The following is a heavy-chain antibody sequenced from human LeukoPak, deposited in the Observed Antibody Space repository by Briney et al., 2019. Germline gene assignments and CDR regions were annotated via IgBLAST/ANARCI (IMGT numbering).Heavy chain of an antibody. Sequence: SETLSLTCTVSGGSISSYYWSWIRQPPGKGLEWIGYIYYSGSTNYNPSLKSRVTMSVDTSKNQFSLKLSSVTAADTAVYYCARDRRYCSSTSCYYYYYMDVWGKGTTVTVSS. CDR2: IYYSGST. CDR3: ARDRRYCSSTSCYYYYYMDV. CDR1: GGSISSYY. D-gene: IGHD2-2*01. J-gene: IGHJ6*03. V-gene: IGHV4-59*12.